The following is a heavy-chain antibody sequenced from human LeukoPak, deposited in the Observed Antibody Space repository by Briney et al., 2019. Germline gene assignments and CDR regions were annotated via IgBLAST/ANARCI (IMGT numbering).Heavy chain of an antibody. CDR1: GFTFSDYY. V-gene: IGHV3-11*04. Sequence: GGSLTLSCAASGFTFSDYYMSWIRQAPGKGRVGVSYISSSGSTIYYADSVKGRFTISRDTAKNSLYLQMSSMTAEDTAVYYCARDHDGGNTDYWGQGTLVTVSS. CDR2: ISSSGSTI. D-gene: IGHD4-23*01. CDR3: ARDHDGGNTDY. J-gene: IGHJ4*02.